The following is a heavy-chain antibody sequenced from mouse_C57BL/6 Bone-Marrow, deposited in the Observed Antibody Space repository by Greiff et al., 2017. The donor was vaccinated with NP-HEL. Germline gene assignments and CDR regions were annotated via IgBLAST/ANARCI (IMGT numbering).Heavy chain of an antibody. CDR2: IRNKANGYTT. J-gene: IGHJ1*03. CDR1: GFTFTDYY. D-gene: IGHD1-1*02. Sequence: EVMLVESGGGLVQPGGSLSLSCAASGFTFTDYYMSWVRQPPGKALEWLGFIRNKANGYTTEYSASVKGRFTISRDNSQSILYLQMNALRAEDSATYYCARLWSTTRYFDVWGTGTTVTVSS. CDR3: ARLWSTTRYFDV. V-gene: IGHV7-3*01.